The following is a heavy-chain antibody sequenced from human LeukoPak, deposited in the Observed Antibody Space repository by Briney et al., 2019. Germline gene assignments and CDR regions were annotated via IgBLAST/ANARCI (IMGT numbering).Heavy chain of an antibody. CDR3: ARGGLGYYDFWSGQYYYYYYMDV. D-gene: IGHD3-3*01. J-gene: IGHJ6*03. Sequence: GGSLRLSCAASGFTFSSYSMNWVRQAPGKGLEWVSSISSSSSYIYYADSVKGRFTISRDNAKNSLYLQMNSLRAEDTAVYYCARGGLGYYDFWSGQYYYYYYMDVWGKGTTVTVSS. V-gene: IGHV3-21*01. CDR1: GFTFSSYS. CDR2: ISSSSSYI.